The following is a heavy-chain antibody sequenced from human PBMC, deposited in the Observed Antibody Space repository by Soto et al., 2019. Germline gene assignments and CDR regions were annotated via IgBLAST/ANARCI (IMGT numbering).Heavy chain of an antibody. CDR2: ISYSGRT. D-gene: IGHD4-17*01. J-gene: IGHJ4*02. Sequence: WETLSLTSTVSGASIITDNYFWVWIRQSPRRGLELIGSISYSGRTYDSPSLQSRVTISIDASKNQFSLKLTSVTTADTAVYYCARRRASDYGGNHHPYYFDRWGQGALVTVSS. CDR1: GASIITDNYF. CDR3: ARRRASDYGGNHHPYYFDR. V-gene: IGHV4-39*01.